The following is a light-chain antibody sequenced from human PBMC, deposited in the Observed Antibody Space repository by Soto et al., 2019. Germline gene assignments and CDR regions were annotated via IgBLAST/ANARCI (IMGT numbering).Light chain of an antibody. Sequence: EILMTQSPPTLSVSPGETATLSCRSSQIISSNLAWFQQKPGQAPRLLIYGVFTRATGISARFSGSGSGTEFTLTISSLQSEDFAVYYCQQYNNWPYTFGQGTTLEIK. CDR2: GVF. CDR1: QIISSN. CDR3: QQYNNWPYT. V-gene: IGKV3-15*01. J-gene: IGKJ2*01.